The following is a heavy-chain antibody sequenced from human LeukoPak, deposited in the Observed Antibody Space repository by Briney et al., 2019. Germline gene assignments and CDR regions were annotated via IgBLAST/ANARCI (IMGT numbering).Heavy chain of an antibody. CDR3: ARVGSVVVVPAAIGPLFDY. CDR1: GYTFTGYY. CDR2: INPNSGGT. V-gene: IGHV1-2*02. J-gene: IGHJ4*02. D-gene: IGHD2-2*02. Sequence: ASVKVSCKASGYTFTGYYMHWVRQAPGQGLEWMGWINPNSGGTNYAQKFQGRVTMTRDTSISTAYMELSRLRSDDTAVYYCARVGSVVVVPAAIGPLFDYWGQGTLVTVSS.